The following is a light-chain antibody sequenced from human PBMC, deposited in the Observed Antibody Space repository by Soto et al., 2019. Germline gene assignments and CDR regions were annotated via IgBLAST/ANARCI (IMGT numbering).Light chain of an antibody. J-gene: IGKJ1*01. V-gene: IGKV3-20*01. CDR1: QSVSSTY. Sequence: DIVLTQSPGTLSLSPGERATLSCRASQSVSSTYLAWYQQKPGQAPRLLIFAASNRATGIPDRFSGSGSGTDFTLTISNLEPEDFALYYCQHYGSSPPWTFGQGTKVEVK. CDR3: QHYGSSPPWT. CDR2: AAS.